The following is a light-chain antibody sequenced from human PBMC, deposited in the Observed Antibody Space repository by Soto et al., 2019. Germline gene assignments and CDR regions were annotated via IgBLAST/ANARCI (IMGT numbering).Light chain of an antibody. Sequence: QSVLTQPAAVSGSPGQSITISCTGTSSDVGSYNLVSWYQHHPGKAPKLMIFEGTKRPSGVSNRFSGSRSGHTASLTISGLQAEDEADYYCCSYAGSTTWVFGEGTKLTVL. CDR3: CSYAGSTTWV. V-gene: IGLV2-23*01. CDR2: EGT. J-gene: IGLJ3*02. CDR1: SSDVGSYNL.